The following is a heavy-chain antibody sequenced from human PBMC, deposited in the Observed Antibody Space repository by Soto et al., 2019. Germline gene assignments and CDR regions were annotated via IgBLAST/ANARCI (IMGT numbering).Heavy chain of an antibody. V-gene: IGHV3-30-3*01. J-gene: IGHJ6*02. CDR3: ARDHSSSSLFADGMDV. CDR2: ISYDGSNK. CDR1: GFTFSSYA. D-gene: IGHD6-6*01. Sequence: QVQLVESGGGVVQPGRSLRLSCAASGFTFSSYAMHWVRQAPGKGLEWVAVISYDGSNKYYADSVKGRFTISRDNSKNTLYLQMNSLRAEDTAVYYCARDHSSSSLFADGMDVWGQGTTVTVSS.